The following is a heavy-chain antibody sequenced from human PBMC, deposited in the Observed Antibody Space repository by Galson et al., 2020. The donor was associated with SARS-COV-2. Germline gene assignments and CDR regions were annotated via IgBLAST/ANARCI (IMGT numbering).Heavy chain of an antibody. Sequence: SETLSLTCSVSGGSISSHYWSWIRQPPGKGLEWIGYIYYSGSTTYNPSLRSRVTVSVDSSKNQFSLKLSSVTAADTAVYYCARVPPYYDILTRRYYYYMEVWGKGTTVTVSS. CDR3: ARVPPYYDILTRRYYYYMEV. V-gene: IGHV4-59*11. J-gene: IGHJ6*03. D-gene: IGHD3-9*01. CDR2: IYYSGST. CDR1: GGSISSHY.